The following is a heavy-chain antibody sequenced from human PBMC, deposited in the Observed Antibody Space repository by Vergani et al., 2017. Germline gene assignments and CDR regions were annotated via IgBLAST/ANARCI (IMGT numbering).Heavy chain of an antibody. D-gene: IGHD3-10*01. CDR1: GFTFSSYS. CDR3: ARDGYYHGAGSDPYFYYYGLDV. J-gene: IGHJ6*02. CDR2: ISSSSSYI. Sequence: EVQLVESGGGLVKRGGSLRLSCAASGFTFSSYSMNWVRQAPGKGLEWGSSISSSSSYIHYSDSLKGRFTIYRDNAKSSLYLQMNSLRAEDTSVYYCARDGYYHGAGSDPYFYYYGLDVWGQGTAVTVSS. V-gene: IGHV3-21*01.